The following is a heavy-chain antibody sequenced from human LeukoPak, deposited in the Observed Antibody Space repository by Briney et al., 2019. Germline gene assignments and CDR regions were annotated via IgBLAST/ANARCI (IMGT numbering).Heavy chain of an antibody. J-gene: IGHJ4*02. V-gene: IGHV3-48*01. CDR1: GFTFSSYS. CDR2: ISSSSSTI. D-gene: IGHD2-8*01. CDR3: ATYCTNGVCYKDGLDY. Sequence: GGSLRLSCAASGFTFSSYSMNWVRQAPGKGLEWVSYISSSSSTIYYADSVKGRFTISRDNAKNSLYLQMNSLRAEDTAVYYCATYCTNGVCYKDGLDYWGQGTLVTVSS.